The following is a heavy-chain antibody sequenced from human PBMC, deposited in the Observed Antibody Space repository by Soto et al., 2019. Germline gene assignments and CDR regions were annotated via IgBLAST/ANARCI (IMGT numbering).Heavy chain of an antibody. J-gene: IGHJ6*02. CDR1: GYTFTSYG. Sequence: QVQLVQSGAEVKKPGASVKVSCKASGYTFTSYGICWVRQAPGQGLEWMGWLSAYNGNTKYAQNLQGRVTMTTDTSTSTAYMELRILRSYDTAVYYGASIKYSPPLYYYNGMDVWGQGITVTVSS. V-gene: IGHV1-18*01. CDR2: LSAYNGNT. CDR3: ASIKYSPPLYYYNGMDV. D-gene: IGHD5-18*01.